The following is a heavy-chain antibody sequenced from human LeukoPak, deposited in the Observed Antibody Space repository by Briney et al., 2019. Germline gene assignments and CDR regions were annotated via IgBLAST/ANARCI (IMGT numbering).Heavy chain of an antibody. Sequence: ASVKVSCKASGYTFTSYYMHWVRQAPGQGLEWMGIINPSGGSTSYAQKFQGRVTMTRDTSTSTVYMELSSLRSEDTAVYYCARDGETTVVTPRYFDYWGQGTLVTVSS. CDR2: INPSGGST. J-gene: IGHJ4*02. CDR1: GYTFTSYY. D-gene: IGHD4-23*01. V-gene: IGHV1-46*01. CDR3: ARDGETTVVTPRYFDY.